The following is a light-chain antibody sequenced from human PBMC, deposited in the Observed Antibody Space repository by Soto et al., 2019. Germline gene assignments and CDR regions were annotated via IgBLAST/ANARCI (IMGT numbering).Light chain of an antibody. CDR3: ATWDDGLNGWV. CDR2: NNN. J-gene: IGLJ3*02. Sequence: QTVVTQPPSASGTPGQRVTISCSGRSSNIGSNAVNWYQQFPGMAPKVLIYNNNEPPSGVPDRFSGSKSGTSASLAISGLQSEDEADYYCATWDDGLNGWVFGGGTKLPVL. CDR1: SSNIGSNA. V-gene: IGLV1-44*01.